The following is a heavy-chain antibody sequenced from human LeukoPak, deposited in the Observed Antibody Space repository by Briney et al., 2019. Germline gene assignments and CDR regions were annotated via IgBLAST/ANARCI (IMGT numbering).Heavy chain of an antibody. CDR3: AKDTITRPKVYFQH. J-gene: IGHJ1*01. Sequence: GGSLRLSCAASGFTFSSYGMHWVRQAPGKGLEWVAVISYDGSNKYYADSVKGRFTISRDNSKNTLYLQMNSLRAEDTAVYYCAKDTITRPKVYFQHWGQGTLVTVSP. CDR1: GFTFSSYG. V-gene: IGHV3-30*18. D-gene: IGHD3-10*01. CDR2: ISYDGSNK.